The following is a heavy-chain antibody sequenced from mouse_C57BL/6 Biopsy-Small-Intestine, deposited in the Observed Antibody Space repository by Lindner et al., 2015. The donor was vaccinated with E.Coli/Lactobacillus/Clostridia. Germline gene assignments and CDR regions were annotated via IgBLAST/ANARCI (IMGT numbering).Heavy chain of an antibody. V-gene: IGHV1-81*01. Sequence: VQLQESGAELARPGASVKLSCKASGYTFTSYGISWVKQRTGQGLEWIGEIYPRSGNTYYNEKFKGKATLTADKSSSTAYMELRSLTSEDSAVYFCARHTTVVAPDYWGQGTTLTVSS. CDR3: ARHTTVVAPDY. D-gene: IGHD1-1*01. J-gene: IGHJ2*01. CDR1: GYTFTSYG. CDR2: IYPRSGNT.